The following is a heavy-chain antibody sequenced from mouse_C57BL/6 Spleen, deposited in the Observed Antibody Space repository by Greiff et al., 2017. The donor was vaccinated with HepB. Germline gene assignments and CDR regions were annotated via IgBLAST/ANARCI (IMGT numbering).Heavy chain of an antibody. D-gene: IGHD1-1*01. CDR2: INPSSGYT. CDR1: GYTFTSYW. J-gene: IGHJ1*03. Sequence: VQLQQSGAELAKPGASVKLSCKASGYTFTSYWMHWVKQRPGQGLEWIGYINPSSGYTKYNQKYKDKATLTADKSSSTAYMQLSSLTYEDSAVYYCARDYGSSYRYFDVWGTGTTVTVSS. CDR3: ARDYGSSYRYFDV. V-gene: IGHV1-7*01.